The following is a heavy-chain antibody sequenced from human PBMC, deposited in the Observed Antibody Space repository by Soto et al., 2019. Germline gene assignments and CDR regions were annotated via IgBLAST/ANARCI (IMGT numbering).Heavy chain of an antibody. J-gene: IGHJ4*02. V-gene: IGHV5-51*01. CDR1: GYSFTSYW. D-gene: IGHD2-15*01. Sequence: GESLKISCKGSGYSFTSYWIGWVRQMPGKGLEWMGIIYPGDSDTRYSPSFQGQVTISADKSISTAYLQWSSLKASDTAMYYCARPAGLVVAATVPYYFDYWGQGTLVTVSS. CDR2: IYPGDSDT. CDR3: ARPAGLVVAATVPYYFDY.